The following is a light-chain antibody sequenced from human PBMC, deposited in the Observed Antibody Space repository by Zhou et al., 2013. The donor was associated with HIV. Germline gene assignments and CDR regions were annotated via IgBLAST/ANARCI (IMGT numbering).Light chain of an antibody. CDR3: QQYENLPYT. CDR2: DAS. Sequence: IQMTQSPPSLSASAGDRVTITCRASQDISKSLNWYQQKPGSAPELLIFDASNLETGVPSRFSGSGSATDFTFTISSLQPEDIATYYCQQYENLPYTFGQGTKLEIK. V-gene: IGKV1-33*01. CDR1: QDISKS. J-gene: IGKJ2*01.